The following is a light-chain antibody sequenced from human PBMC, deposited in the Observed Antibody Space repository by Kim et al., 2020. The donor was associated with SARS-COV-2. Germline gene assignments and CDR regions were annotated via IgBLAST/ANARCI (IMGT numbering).Light chain of an antibody. CDR1: QDISNY. CDR2: AAS. V-gene: IGKV1-27*01. Sequence: GDRVTITCRASQDISNYLAWFQHKPGTAPKLLIYAASALHSEVPSRFSGSGSGTDFTLTISSLQPEDVATFYCQSYISAPWTFGRGTKVDI. J-gene: IGKJ1*01. CDR3: QSYISAPWT.